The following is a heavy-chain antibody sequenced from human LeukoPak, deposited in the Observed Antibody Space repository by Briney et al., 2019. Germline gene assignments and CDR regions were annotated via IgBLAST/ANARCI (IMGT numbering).Heavy chain of an antibody. CDR2: ISTSSSTI. CDR3: AKDRSPSSGWPLPFDY. D-gene: IGHD6-19*01. V-gene: IGHV3-48*04. Sequence: PGGSLRLSCAASGFTLRTYTMNWVRQAPGKGLEWVSYISTSSSTIYYADSVKGRFTISRDNAKNSLYLQMNSLRAEDTAVYYCAKDRSPSSGWPLPFDYWGQGTLVTVSS. J-gene: IGHJ4*02. CDR1: GFTLRTYT.